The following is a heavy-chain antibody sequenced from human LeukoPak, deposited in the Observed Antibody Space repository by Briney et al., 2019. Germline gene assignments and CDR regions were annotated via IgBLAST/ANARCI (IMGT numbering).Heavy chain of an antibody. CDR1: GGSISSGSYY. CDR3: ARSRVGATFDY. Sequence: SETLSLTCTVSGGSISSGSYYWSWIRQPAGKGLEWIGRIYTSGSTNYNPSLKRRVTISVDTSKNQFSLKLSSVTAADTAVYYCARSRVGATFDYWGQGTLSPSPQ. V-gene: IGHV4-61*02. CDR2: IYTSGST. D-gene: IGHD1-26*01. J-gene: IGHJ4*02.